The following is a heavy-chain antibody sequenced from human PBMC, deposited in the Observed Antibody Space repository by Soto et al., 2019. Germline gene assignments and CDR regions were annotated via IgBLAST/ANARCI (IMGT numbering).Heavy chain of an antibody. V-gene: IGHV3-30*18. CDR3: AKDRGLRHDY. CDR1: GFTFSSYG. D-gene: IGHD5-12*01. Sequence: PGGSLRLSCAASGFTFSSYGMHWVRQAPGKGLEWVAVISYDGSNKYYADSVKGRFTISRDNSKNTLYLQMNSLRAEDTAVYYCAKDRGLRHDYWGQGTLVTVSS. J-gene: IGHJ4*02. CDR2: ISYDGSNK.